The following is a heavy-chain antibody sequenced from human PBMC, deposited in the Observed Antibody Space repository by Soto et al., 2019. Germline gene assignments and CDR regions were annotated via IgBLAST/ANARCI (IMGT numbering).Heavy chain of an antibody. J-gene: IGHJ6*02. CDR1: GFTFNDAW. V-gene: IGHV3-30*18. Sequence: PVGSLRLSCAASGFTFNDAWMNCVRQAPGKGLEWVAVISYDGSNKYYADSVKGRFTISRDNSKNTLYLQMNSLRAEDTAVYYCAKDHSSSSMGYYYYYGMDVWGQGTTVTVSS. CDR3: AKDHSSSSMGYYYYYGMDV. CDR2: ISYDGSNK. D-gene: IGHD6-6*01.